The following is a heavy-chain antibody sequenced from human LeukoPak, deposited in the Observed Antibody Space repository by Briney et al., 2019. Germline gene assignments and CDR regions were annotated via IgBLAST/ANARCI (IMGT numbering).Heavy chain of an antibody. CDR1: GYTFTYYY. D-gene: IGHD2-15*01. V-gene: IGHV1-2*02. Sequence: ASVKVSCKASGYTFTYYYIHWMRQAPGQGLEWMGWINPDSGDISYAQKFQGRVTMTRDTSISTVYVELSRLRSDDTAVYYCARSDSYTWFDPWGQGTLVIVSS. J-gene: IGHJ5*02. CDR2: INPDSGDI. CDR3: ARSDSYTWFDP.